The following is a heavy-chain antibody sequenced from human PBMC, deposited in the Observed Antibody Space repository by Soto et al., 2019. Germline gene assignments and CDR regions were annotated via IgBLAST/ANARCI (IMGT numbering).Heavy chain of an antibody. D-gene: IGHD4-17*01. CDR1: GFTFDDYT. J-gene: IGHJ4*02. CDR3: AKEGGWVSTVTTNYCDY. CDR2: ISWDGGST. V-gene: IGHV3-43*01. Sequence: GGSLRLSCAASGFTFDDYTMHWVRQAPGKGLEWVSLISWDGGSTYYADSVKGRFTISRDNSKNSLYLQMNSLSTEDSALYNCAKEGGWVSTVTTNYCDYWGQGTLVTVAS.